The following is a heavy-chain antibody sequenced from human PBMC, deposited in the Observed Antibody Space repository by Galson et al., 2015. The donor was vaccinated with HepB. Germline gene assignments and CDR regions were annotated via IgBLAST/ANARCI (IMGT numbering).Heavy chain of an antibody. CDR1: GDSVSSNSAA. V-gene: IGHV6-1*01. Sequence: CAISGDSVSSNSAAWNWIRRSPSRGLEWLGRTYYRSKWYSDYAVSVRSRISINVDTSRNQFSLQLNSVTPEDTAVYYCARVAGTIYYYGLDVWGQGTTVTVSS. J-gene: IGHJ6*02. D-gene: IGHD6-19*01. CDR2: TYYRSKWYS. CDR3: ARVAGTIYYYGLDV.